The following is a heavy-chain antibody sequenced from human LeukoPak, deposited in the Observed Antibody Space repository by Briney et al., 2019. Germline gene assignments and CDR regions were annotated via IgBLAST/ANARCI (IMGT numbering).Heavy chain of an antibody. Sequence: GGSLRLSCAASVFTFSSYAMSWVRQAPGKGLEWVSTISGSGVSTFYADSVKGRFTISRDNSKNTLYLQMNSLRAEDTAVYYCAKDVLGPVGYCSGGSCWRNGRTFDYWGQGTLVTVSS. CDR2: ISGSGVST. V-gene: IGHV3-23*01. J-gene: IGHJ4*02. CDR3: AKDVLGPVGYCSGGSCWRNGRTFDY. CDR1: VFTFSSYA. D-gene: IGHD2-15*01.